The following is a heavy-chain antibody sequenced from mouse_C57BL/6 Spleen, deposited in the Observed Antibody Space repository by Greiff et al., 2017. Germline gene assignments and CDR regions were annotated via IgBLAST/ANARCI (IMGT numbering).Heavy chain of an antibody. D-gene: IGHD1-1*01. Sequence: LQESGAELVRPGASVTLSCKASGYTFTDYEMHWVKQTPVHGLEWIGAIDPETGGTAYNQKFKGKAILTADKSSSTAYMELRSLTSEDSAVYYCTRAYGSPLAMDYWGQGTSVTVSS. CDR3: TRAYGSPLAMDY. J-gene: IGHJ4*01. CDR1: GYTFTDYE. CDR2: IDPETGGT. V-gene: IGHV1-15*01.